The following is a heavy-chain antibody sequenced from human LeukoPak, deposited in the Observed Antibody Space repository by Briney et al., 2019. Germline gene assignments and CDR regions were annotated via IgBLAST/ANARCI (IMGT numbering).Heavy chain of an antibody. CDR3: ARDAAFSRSEH. D-gene: IGHD2-15*01. J-gene: IGHJ4*02. V-gene: IGHV3-33*01. Sequence: GGSLRLSCAASGFSVSGTGIHWVRQAPDRGLEWIADLWGDGIRNYYADSVEGRFTVSRDNCYSVVHLHMNNLRADHTAVYYRARDAAFSRSEHWGQETLVTVSP. CDR2: LWGDGIRN. CDR1: GFSVSGTG.